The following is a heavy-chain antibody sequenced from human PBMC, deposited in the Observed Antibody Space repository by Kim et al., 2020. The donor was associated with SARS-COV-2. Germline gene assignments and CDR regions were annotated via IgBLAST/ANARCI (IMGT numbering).Heavy chain of an antibody. V-gene: IGHV3-49*03. Sequence: GGSLRLSCTASGFTFGDYAMSWFRQAPGKGLEWVGFIRSKAYGGTTEYAASVKGRFTISRDDSKSIAYLQMNSLKTEDTAVYYCTRDFGEGPYYYGSGSSDYWGQGTLVTVSS. D-gene: IGHD3-10*01. CDR3: TRDFGEGPYYYGSGSSDY. CDR1: GFTFGDYA. J-gene: IGHJ4*02. CDR2: IRSKAYGGTT.